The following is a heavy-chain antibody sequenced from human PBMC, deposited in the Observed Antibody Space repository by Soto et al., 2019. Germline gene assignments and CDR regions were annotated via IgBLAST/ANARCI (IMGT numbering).Heavy chain of an antibody. V-gene: IGHV3-30*18. J-gene: IGHJ4*02. CDR3: AKEGGLSGSYYITSSSYFAC. CDR1: GFTFSSYG. Sequence: QVQLVESGGGVVQPGRSLRLSCVASGFTFSSYGMHWVRQAPGKGLEWVAIISYDGSNTYYADSVQGRFTISRDNSKNTLYLQMNSLRAEDTSVYYCAKEGGLSGSYYITSSSYFACWGQGTLVTVSP. D-gene: IGHD1-26*01. CDR2: ISYDGSNT.